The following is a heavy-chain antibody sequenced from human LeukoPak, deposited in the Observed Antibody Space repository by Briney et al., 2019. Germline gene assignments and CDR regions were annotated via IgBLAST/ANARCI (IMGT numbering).Heavy chain of an antibody. V-gene: IGHV3-23*01. Sequence: GGSLRLSCAASGFTFSSYAMSWVRQAPGKGLEWVSSISGSGGSTYHADSVKGRFTISRDNSKNTLYLQMNSLRGDDTAVYYCAKQQLSGPYYFDYWGQGTLVTVSS. CDR1: GFTFSSYA. CDR2: ISGSGGST. D-gene: IGHD3-16*02. J-gene: IGHJ4*02. CDR3: AKQQLSGPYYFDY.